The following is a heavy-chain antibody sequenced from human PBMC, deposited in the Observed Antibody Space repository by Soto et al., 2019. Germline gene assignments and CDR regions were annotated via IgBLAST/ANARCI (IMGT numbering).Heavy chain of an antibody. CDR2: INHSGST. V-gene: IGHV4-34*01. J-gene: IGHJ4*02. CDR1: SGSFSGYD. Sequence: SETLSVTCAVYSGSFSGYDWSWIRQPPGKGLEWIGEINHSGSTNYNPSLKSRVTISADTSKNQFSLRLSSVTAADTAVYYCARGPVAGSRYFEYWGQGTLVTVSS. D-gene: IGHD6-19*01. CDR3: ARGPVAGSRYFEY.